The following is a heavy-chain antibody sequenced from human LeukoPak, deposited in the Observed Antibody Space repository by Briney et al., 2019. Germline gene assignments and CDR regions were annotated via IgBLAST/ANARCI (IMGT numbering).Heavy chain of an antibody. J-gene: IGHJ2*01. CDR2: IYYSGST. D-gene: IGHD4-17*01. Sequence: SETLSLTCTVSGGPINNYYWSWIRQPPGKGLEWIGYIYYSGSTYYNPSLKSRVTISVDTSKNQFSLKLSSVTAADTAVYYCARGHFTGPFIGYGDYDLNWCFDLWGRGTLVTVSS. CDR1: GGPINNYY. V-gene: IGHV4-59*12. CDR3: ARGHFTGPFIGYGDYDLNWCFDL.